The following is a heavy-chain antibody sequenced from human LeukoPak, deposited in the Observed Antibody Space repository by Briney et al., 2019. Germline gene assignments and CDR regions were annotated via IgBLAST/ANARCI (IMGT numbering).Heavy chain of an antibody. CDR1: GFTFSSYG. J-gene: IGHJ4*02. Sequence: PGRSLRLSCAAYGFTFSSYGMHWVRQAPGKGLEWVAVIWYDGSNKYYADSVKGRFTISRDNSKNTLYLQMNSLRAEDTAVYYCARASLLTHRLTDYWGQGTLVTVSS. CDR3: ARASLLTHRLTDY. V-gene: IGHV3-33*01. CDR2: IWYDGSNK. D-gene: IGHD1-26*01.